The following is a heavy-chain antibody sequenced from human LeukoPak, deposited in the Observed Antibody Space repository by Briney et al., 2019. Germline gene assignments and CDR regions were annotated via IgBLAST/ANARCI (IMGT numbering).Heavy chain of an antibody. CDR2: ISSSGNTT. CDR1: RFTFNIYE. J-gene: IGHJ4*02. Sequence: GGSLRLSCVASRFTFNIYEMNWVRQAPGKGLEWVSYISSSGNTTHYADSVKGRVTISRDNAKNSMYLQMNSLRAEDTAIYHCARFKRNYDVLTGYYTAGFDCWGQGTLVTVSS. V-gene: IGHV3-48*03. CDR3: ARFKRNYDVLTGYYTAGFDC. D-gene: IGHD3-9*01.